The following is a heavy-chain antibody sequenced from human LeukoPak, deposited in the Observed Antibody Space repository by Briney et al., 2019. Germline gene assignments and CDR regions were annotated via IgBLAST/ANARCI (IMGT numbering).Heavy chain of an antibody. D-gene: IGHD3-22*01. CDR3: ARGYYDSSGYYLFDY. V-gene: IGHV4-59*01. CDR1: GGSISSYY. J-gene: IGHJ4*02. CDR2: FYYGGST. Sequence: SETLSLTCTVSGGSISSYYWSWIRQSPGKGLDWIGYFYYGGSTTYNPALNSRVTMSADTSKNQFSLKLRSVTAADTAVYYCARGYYDSSGYYLFDYWGQGTLVTVSS.